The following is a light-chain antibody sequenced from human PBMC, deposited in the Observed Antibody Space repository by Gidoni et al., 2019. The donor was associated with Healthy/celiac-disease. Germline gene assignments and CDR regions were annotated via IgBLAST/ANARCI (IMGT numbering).Light chain of an antibody. CDR2: DAS. CDR1: QSISSW. CDR3: QQYNSYSLT. J-gene: IGKJ1*01. Sequence: DIKMTPSPSTLSESVGDRVTITCRASQSISSWLAWYQQKPGKAPKLLIYDASSLESGVPSRFSGSGSGTEFTLTISSLQPDDFATYYCQQYNSYSLTFGQGTKVEIK. V-gene: IGKV1-5*01.